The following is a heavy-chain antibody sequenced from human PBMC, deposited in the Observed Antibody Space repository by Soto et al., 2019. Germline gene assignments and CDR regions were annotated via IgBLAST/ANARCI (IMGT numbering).Heavy chain of an antibody. Sequence: SVKVSCKASGGTFSSYTISWVRQAPGQGLEWMGRIIPILGIANYAQKFQGRVTITADKSTSTAYMELSSLRSEDTAVYYCARVLFKQYFGGGSCYSDASYSTGMAVGGQGTTFTVS. V-gene: IGHV1-69*02. CDR3: ARVLFKQYFGGGSCYSDASYSTGMAV. D-gene: IGHD2-15*01. J-gene: IGHJ6*02. CDR2: IIPILGIA. CDR1: GGTFSSYT.